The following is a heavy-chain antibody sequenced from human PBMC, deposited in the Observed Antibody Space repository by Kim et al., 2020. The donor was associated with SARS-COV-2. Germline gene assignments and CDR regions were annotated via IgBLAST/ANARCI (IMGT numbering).Heavy chain of an antibody. CDR3: SRELYGAYGSDY. Sequence: GGSLRLSCAASGFTFSSHWMHWVRQAPGKGLVWVSRINGDASSTTYADSVKGRFTISRDNAKNTLYLQMNSLRAEDTAVYYCSRELYGAYGSDYWGQGT. V-gene: IGHV3-74*01. D-gene: IGHD4-17*01. J-gene: IGHJ4*02. CDR2: INGDASST. CDR1: GFTFSSHW.